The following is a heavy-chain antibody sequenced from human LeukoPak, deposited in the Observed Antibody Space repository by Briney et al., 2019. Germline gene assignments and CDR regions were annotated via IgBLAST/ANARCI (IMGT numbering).Heavy chain of an antibody. Sequence: SEALSLTCTVSGGSIRGDFWTWIRQPPGKGLEWIGYLHYSGSVDYNPSLTSRVTTSLDTSNNQFSLKLRSVTAADSALYYCAREYCSSTNCYFDYWGQGTLVTVSS. CDR2: LHYSGSV. J-gene: IGHJ4*02. D-gene: IGHD2-2*01. V-gene: IGHV4-59*01. CDR3: AREYCSSTNCYFDY. CDR1: GGSIRGDF.